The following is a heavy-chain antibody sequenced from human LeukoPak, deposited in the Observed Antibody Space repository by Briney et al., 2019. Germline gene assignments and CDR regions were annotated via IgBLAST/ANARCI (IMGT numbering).Heavy chain of an antibody. J-gene: IGHJ5*02. CDR2: IHYTGST. D-gene: IGHD3-9*01. CDR3: ARGRYSAGDNWFDP. CDR1: GDSISGKY. V-gene: IGHV4-59*01. Sequence: SETLSLTCIVSGDSISGKYWSWIRQSPGKGLEWIGYIHYTGSTNYNPSLKSRVTMLIDTSKNQFSLKLSSVTAADTAVYYCARGRYSAGDNWFDPWGQGTLVTVSS.